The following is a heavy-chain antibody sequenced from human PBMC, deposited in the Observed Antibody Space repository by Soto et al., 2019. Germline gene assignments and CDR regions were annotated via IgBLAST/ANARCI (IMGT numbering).Heavy chain of an antibody. CDR1: GGSINSDDYY. D-gene: IGHD5-18*01. CDR3: ARDRAMALGYSYYYGMDV. Sequence: QVQLQESGPGLVKPSQTLSLNCTVSGGSINSDDYYWTWNRPTPGKGLEWIGYLYWSGSTYSNPSPESRVTISLDRSKNQFSLTLRSVTAADTAVYYCARDRAMALGYSYYYGMDVWGQGTTVTVSS. J-gene: IGHJ6*02. V-gene: IGHV4-30-4*01. CDR2: LYWSGST.